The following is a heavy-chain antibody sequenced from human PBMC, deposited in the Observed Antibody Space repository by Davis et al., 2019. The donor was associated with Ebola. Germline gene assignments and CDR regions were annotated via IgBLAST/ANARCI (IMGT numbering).Heavy chain of an antibody. CDR2: IYHSGST. J-gene: IGHJ4*02. Sequence: SETLSLTCTVSGGSISTYYWTWIRQPPGKGLEWIGSIYHSGSTNYNPSLKSRVTISVDTSKNQFSLKLSSVTAADTAVYYCARGLYPWELDYWGQGTLVTVSS. CDR1: GGSISTYY. CDR3: ARGLYPWELDY. V-gene: IGHV4-59*12. D-gene: IGHD1-1*01.